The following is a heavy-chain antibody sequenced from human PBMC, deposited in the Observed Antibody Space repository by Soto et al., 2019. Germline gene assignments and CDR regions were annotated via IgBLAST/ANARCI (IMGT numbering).Heavy chain of an antibody. CDR1: GGSISSSSYY. Sequence: QLQLQESGPGLVKPSETLSLTCTVSGGSISSSSYYWGWIRQPPGKGLEWIGSIYYSGSTYYNPSLKSRVTISVDTSKNQFSLKLSSVTAADTAVYYCASSTGYSSGWYFRQWGQGTLVTVSS. CDR2: IYYSGST. V-gene: IGHV4-39*01. D-gene: IGHD6-19*01. CDR3: ASSTGYSSGWYFRQ. J-gene: IGHJ4*02.